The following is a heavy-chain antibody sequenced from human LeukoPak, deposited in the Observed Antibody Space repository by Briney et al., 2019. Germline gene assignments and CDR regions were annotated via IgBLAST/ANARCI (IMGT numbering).Heavy chain of an antibody. D-gene: IGHD3-16*02. Sequence: GESLKISCKGSGYSFINYWIAWVRQMPGKGLKYMGIIYPGDSDTRYSPSFQGQVTISADKSISTAYLQWSSLKASDTAMYYCARRSDYVWGSYRYDYWGQGTLVTVSS. CDR1: GYSFINYW. J-gene: IGHJ4*02. CDR2: IYPGDSDT. CDR3: ARRSDYVWGSYRYDY. V-gene: IGHV5-51*01.